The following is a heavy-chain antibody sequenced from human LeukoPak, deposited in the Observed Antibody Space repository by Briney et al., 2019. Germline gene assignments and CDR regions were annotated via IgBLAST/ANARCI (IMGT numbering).Heavy chain of an antibody. CDR3: ARGDYYDSSGKHAFDI. Sequence: GESLKISYKGSGYSFTSYWIGWVRQMPGKGLEWMGIIYPGDSDTRYSPSFQGQVTISADKSISTAYLQWSSLKASDTAMYYCARGDYYDSSGKHAFDIWGQGTVVTVSS. CDR2: IYPGDSDT. V-gene: IGHV5-51*01. CDR1: GYSFTSYW. D-gene: IGHD3-22*01. J-gene: IGHJ3*02.